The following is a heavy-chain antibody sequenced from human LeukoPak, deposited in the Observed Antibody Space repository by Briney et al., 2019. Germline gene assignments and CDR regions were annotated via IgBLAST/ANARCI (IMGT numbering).Heavy chain of an antibody. CDR3: ARNKRMVLHMTTRGNGMDV. Sequence: ASVKVSCKVSGYILSELSMHWVRQAPGKGLEWMGGFDPEDGETIYAQKFQGRVTMTTDRSTRTAYMELRSLRFDDTAVYYCARNKRMVLHMTTRGNGMDVWGQGTTVTVSS. CDR2: FDPEDGET. J-gene: IGHJ6*02. CDR1: GYILSELS. D-gene: IGHD4/OR15-4a*01. V-gene: IGHV1-24*01.